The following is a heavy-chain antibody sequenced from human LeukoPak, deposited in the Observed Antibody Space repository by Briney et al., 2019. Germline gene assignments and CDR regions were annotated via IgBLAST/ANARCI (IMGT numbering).Heavy chain of an antibody. CDR2: IIPIFGTA. CDR1: GGTFSSYA. J-gene: IGHJ3*02. V-gene: IGHV1-69*05. D-gene: IGHD5-12*01. CDR3: AREGGGLATYDAFDI. Sequence: ASVKVSCKASGGTFSSYAISWVRQAPGQGLEWMGGIIPIFGTANYAQKFQGRVTITTDESTSTAYMELSSLRSEDTAVYYCAREGGGLATYDAFDIWGQGTMVTVSS.